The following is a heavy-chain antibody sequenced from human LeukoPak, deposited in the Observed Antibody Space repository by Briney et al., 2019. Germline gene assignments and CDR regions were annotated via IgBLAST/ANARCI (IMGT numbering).Heavy chain of an antibody. CDR3: AREAPHYGDLNWFDP. J-gene: IGHJ5*02. CDR1: GGTFSSYA. V-gene: IGHV1-69*04. D-gene: IGHD4-17*01. Sequence: SVKVSCKASGGTFSSYAISWVRQAPGQGLEWMGRIIPIFGIANYAQKFQGRVTITADKSTSTAYMELSSLRSEGTAVYYCAREAPHYGDLNWFDPWGQGTLVTVSS. CDR2: IIPIFGIA.